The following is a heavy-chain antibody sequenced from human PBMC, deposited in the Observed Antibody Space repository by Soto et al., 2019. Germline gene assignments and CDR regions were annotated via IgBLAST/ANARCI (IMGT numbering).Heavy chain of an antibody. Sequence: SETLSLTCTVSGGSISSGDYYWSWIRQPPGKGLEWIGHIYYSGSTSYNPSLKSRVTISVDTSKNQFSLKLSSVTAADTAVFYCARESHYFDSSGYYDRRNWFDPWGQGTLVT. CDR2: IYYSGST. CDR1: GGSISSGDYY. J-gene: IGHJ5*02. D-gene: IGHD3-22*01. V-gene: IGHV4-30-4*01. CDR3: ARESHYFDSSGYYDRRNWFDP.